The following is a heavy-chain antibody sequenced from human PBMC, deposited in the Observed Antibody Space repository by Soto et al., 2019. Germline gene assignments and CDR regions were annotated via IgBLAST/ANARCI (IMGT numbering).Heavy chain of an antibody. D-gene: IGHD3-3*01. CDR3: ARDGPRTYYDFWSGYPAVYYFDY. V-gene: IGHV1-18*04. CDR2: ISAYNGNT. J-gene: IGHJ4*02. CDR1: GYTFTSYG. Sequence: QVQLVQSGAEVKKPGASVKVSCKASGYTFTSYGISWVRQAPGQGLEWMGWISAYNGNTNYAQKLQGRVTMTTDTSTITAYMELRSLRSDDTAVYYCARDGPRTYYDFWSGYPAVYYFDYWGQGTLVTVSS.